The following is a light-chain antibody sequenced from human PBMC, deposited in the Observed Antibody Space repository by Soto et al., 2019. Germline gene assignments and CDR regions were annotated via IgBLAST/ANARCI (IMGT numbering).Light chain of an antibody. CDR3: QSYDSSLSGSNV. CDR2: GNS. Sequence: QSVLTQPPSVSGAPGQRVTISCTGSSSNIGAGYDVHWYQQLPGTAPKLLISGNSNRPSGVPDRFSGSKSGTSASLAITGLQADDEADYYCQSYDSSLSGSNVFGTGTKVTVL. J-gene: IGLJ1*01. CDR1: SSNIGAGYD. V-gene: IGLV1-40*01.